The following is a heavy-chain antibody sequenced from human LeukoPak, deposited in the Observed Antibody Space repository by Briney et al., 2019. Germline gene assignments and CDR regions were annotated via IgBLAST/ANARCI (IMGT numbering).Heavy chain of an antibody. D-gene: IGHD3-22*01. V-gene: IGHV5-51*01. CDR1: GYSFASYW. CDR3: ARPKYYYDSSGHPVDY. Sequence: GESLKISCKGSGYSFASYWIGWVRQMPGKGLEWMGMIYPGDSDTRYSPSFQGQVTISADKSISTAYLQWSSLKASDTAMYYCARPKYYYDSSGHPVDYWGQGTLVTVSS. CDR2: IYPGDSDT. J-gene: IGHJ4*02.